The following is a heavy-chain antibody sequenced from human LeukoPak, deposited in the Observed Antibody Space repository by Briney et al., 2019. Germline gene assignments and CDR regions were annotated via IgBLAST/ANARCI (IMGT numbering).Heavy chain of an antibody. CDR3: SGHYYYYMDV. CDR2: IKSKTDGGTT. D-gene: IGHD3/OR15-3a*01. CDR1: GFTFSNVW. J-gene: IGHJ6*03. Sequence: PGGSLRLSCVASGFTFSNVWMNWVRQAPGKGLEWVGRIKSKTDGGTTDYAAPVKGRFTISRDDSKNTLYLQMNSLKTEDTAVYYCSGHYYYYMDVWGKGTTVTVSS. V-gene: IGHV3-15*01.